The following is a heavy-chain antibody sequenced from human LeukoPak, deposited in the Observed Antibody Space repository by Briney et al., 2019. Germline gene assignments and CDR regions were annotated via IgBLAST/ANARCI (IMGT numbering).Heavy chain of an antibody. D-gene: IGHD2-15*01. V-gene: IGHV3-7*03. CDR2: IKQHGKEK. CDR1: GFIFSRYW. Sequence: PGRSLSLSCAASGFIFSRYWMSCVRHAPGKGREWGVNIKQHGKEKYYMDSAKDRFTISRDNAKNSLYLQMNNLSAEDTAVYYCARDGHWVANDYWGQGKRVTVSS. CDR3: ARDGHWVANDY. J-gene: IGHJ4*02.